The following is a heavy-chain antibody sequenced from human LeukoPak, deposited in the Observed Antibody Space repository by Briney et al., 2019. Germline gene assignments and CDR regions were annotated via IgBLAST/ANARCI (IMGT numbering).Heavy chain of an antibody. CDR2: ISVASNT. CDR1: GLAFSSYV. CDR3: ADYGVSGVRNNFY. Sequence: PGGSLRLSCAASGLAFSSYVMSWVRQAPGKGLEWVSTISVASNTFYADSVKGRFTISRDNSRNTVYLQMTSLRADDTAVYYCADYGVSGVRNNFYWGQGTLVTVSS. D-gene: IGHD3-3*01. J-gene: IGHJ4*02. V-gene: IGHV3-23*01.